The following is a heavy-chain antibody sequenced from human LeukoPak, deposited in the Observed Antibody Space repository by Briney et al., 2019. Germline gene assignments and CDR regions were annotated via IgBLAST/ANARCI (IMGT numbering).Heavy chain of an antibody. J-gene: IGHJ6*03. D-gene: IGHD3-10*01. CDR3: ARVAAYYYGSGSSKRDMDV. V-gene: IGHV4-34*01. CDR1: GGSFSGYY. Sequence: PSETLSLTCAVYGGSFSGYYWSWLRQPPGKGLEWIGEINHSGSTNYNPSLKSRVTISVDTSKNQFSLKLSSVTAADTAVYYCARVAAYYYGSGSSKRDMDVWGKGTTVTVSS. CDR2: INHSGST.